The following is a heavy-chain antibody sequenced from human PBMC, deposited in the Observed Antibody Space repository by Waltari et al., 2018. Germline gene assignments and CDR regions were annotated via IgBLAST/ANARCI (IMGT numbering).Heavy chain of an antibody. J-gene: IGHJ6*02. D-gene: IGHD2-2*01. CDR1: GFPFLSYG. Sequence: EVQLVESGGGLVKPGGSLSLSCPASGFPFLSYGMKWVRQAPGKGLEWVSSISSSSSYIYYADSVKGRFTISRDNAKNSLYLQMNSLRAEDTAVYYCARDGSTSCLDVWGQGTTVTVSS. V-gene: IGHV3-21*01. CDR3: ARDGSTSCLDV. CDR2: ISSSSSYI.